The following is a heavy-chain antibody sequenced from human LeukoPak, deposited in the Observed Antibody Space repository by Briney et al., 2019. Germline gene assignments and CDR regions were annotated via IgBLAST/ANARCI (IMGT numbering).Heavy chain of an antibody. V-gene: IGHV1-18*01. J-gene: IGHJ4*02. Sequence: GASVKVSCKASGYTFTSYGISWVRQAPGQGLEWMGWISAYNGNTNYAQKLQGRVTMTTDTSTSTAYMELRSLRSDDTAVYYCARDRDYDSSGTTPSRDYWGQGTLVTVSS. CDR3: ARDRDYDSSGTTPSRDY. D-gene: IGHD3-22*01. CDR2: ISAYNGNT. CDR1: GYTFTSYG.